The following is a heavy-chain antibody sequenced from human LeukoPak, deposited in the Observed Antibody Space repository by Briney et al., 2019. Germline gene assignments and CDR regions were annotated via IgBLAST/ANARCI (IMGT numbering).Heavy chain of an antibody. V-gene: IGHV3-30*03. D-gene: IGHD2/OR15-2a*01. Sequence: GGSLRLSCAASGFTFSSYGMHWVRQAPGKGLEWVAVISYDGRNKYYADSVKGRFTISRDNPKNTLYLQMNSLRAEDTAVYYCARRMDYFLDYWGQGTLVTVSS. CDR3: ARRMDYFLDY. CDR2: ISYDGRNK. CDR1: GFTFSSYG. J-gene: IGHJ4*02.